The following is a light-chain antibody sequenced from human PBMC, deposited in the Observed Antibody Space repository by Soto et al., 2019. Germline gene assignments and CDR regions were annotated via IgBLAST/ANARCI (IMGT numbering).Light chain of an antibody. CDR1: QGINDN. Sequence: DIQMTQSPSSLSASVGDRVTITCRTSQGINDNFYWYQMKPGEAPKLLIYAASTMPSGIPSRFSGSASGTEFTLTITSLEPEDFAAYYCQQNYKFPRTFGQGTRVEVK. CDR2: AAS. V-gene: IGKV1-39*01. J-gene: IGKJ1*01. CDR3: QQNYKFPRT.